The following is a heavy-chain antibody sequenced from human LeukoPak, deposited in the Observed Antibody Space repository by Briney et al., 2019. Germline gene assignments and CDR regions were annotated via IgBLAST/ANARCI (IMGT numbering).Heavy chain of an antibody. CDR1: VFTLSSSW. CDR3: ARELIVGPAEYFQH. J-gene: IGHJ1*01. V-gene: IGHV3-7*01. D-gene: IGHD2-15*01. Sequence: GGSLRLSCAASVFTLSSSWMSWVRRAPGKGLEWVANINQDGSEKYYVDSVKGRFTISRDNAKNSLYLQMNSLRAEDTAVCYCARELIVGPAEYFQHWGQGTLVTVSS. CDR2: INQDGSEK.